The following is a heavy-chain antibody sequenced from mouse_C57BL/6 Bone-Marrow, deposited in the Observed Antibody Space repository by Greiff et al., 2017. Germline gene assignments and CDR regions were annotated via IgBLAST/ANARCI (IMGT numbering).Heavy chain of an antibody. CDR2: ISSGGSYT. D-gene: IGHD2-2*01. CDR3: ARPLYGFYAMDY. V-gene: IGHV5-6*01. Sequence: EVQVVESGGDLVKPGGSLKLSCAASGFTFSSYGMSWVRQTPDKRLEWVATISSGGSYTYYPDSVKGRFTISRDNAKTTLYLQMSSLKSEDTAMYYCARPLYGFYAMDYWGQGTSGTVSS. CDR1: GFTFSSYG. J-gene: IGHJ4*01.